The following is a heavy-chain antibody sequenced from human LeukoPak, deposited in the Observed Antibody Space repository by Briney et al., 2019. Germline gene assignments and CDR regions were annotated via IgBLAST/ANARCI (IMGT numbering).Heavy chain of an antibody. CDR1: GGTFSSYA. CDR3: ARYAAAGLLFDY. Sequence: SVKVSCRASGGTFSSYAISWVRQAPGQGLEWMGGIIPIFGTANYAQKFQGRVTITADESTSTAYMELSSLRSEDTAVYYCARYAAAGLLFDYWGQGTLVTVSS. CDR2: IIPIFGTA. J-gene: IGHJ4*02. D-gene: IGHD6-13*01. V-gene: IGHV1-69*13.